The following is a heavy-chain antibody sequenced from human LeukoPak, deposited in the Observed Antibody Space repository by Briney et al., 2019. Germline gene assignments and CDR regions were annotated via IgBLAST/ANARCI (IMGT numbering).Heavy chain of an antibody. D-gene: IGHD2-2*01. Sequence: GGSLRLSCAASGFTFTNYALHWVRQAPGKGLEWVAVISYDGTNKYYADSVKGRFTISRDNSKNSLYLQMNSLRDEDTAVYYCARAAYASSPDYWGQGTLVTVSS. J-gene: IGHJ4*02. CDR3: ARAAYASSPDY. CDR2: ISYDGTNK. V-gene: IGHV3-30-3*01. CDR1: GFTFTNYA.